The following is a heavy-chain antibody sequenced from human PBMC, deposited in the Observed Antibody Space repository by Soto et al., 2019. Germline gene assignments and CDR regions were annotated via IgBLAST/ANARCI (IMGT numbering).Heavy chain of an antibody. Sequence: GGSLRLSCAASGFTFSSYGMHWVRQAPGKGLEWVAVIWYDGSNKYYADSVKGRFTISRDNSKNTLYLQMNSLRAEDTAVYYCAREVGYCSGGSCYRGSYYYYMDVWGKGTTVTVSS. CDR2: IWYDGSNK. V-gene: IGHV3-33*01. CDR3: AREVGYCSGGSCYRGSYYYYMDV. D-gene: IGHD2-15*01. J-gene: IGHJ6*03. CDR1: GFTFSSYG.